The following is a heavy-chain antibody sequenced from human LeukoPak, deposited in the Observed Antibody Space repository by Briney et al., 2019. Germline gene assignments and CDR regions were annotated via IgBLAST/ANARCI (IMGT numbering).Heavy chain of an antibody. D-gene: IGHD5-12*01. J-gene: IGHJ5*02. CDR3: ARGAVAKES. CDR2: ISYDGTNK. CDR1: GFTFSSYG. Sequence: GGSLRLSCAVSGFTFSSYGMHWVRQAPGKGLEWVAVISYDGTNKEYADSVKGRFTISRDFSKNTLFLQMNSLRVEDTAVYYWARGAVAKESWGQGTLVTVSS. V-gene: IGHV3-30*03.